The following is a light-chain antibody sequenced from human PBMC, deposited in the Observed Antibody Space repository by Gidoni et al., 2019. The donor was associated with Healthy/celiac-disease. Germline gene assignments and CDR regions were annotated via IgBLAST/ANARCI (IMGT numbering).Light chain of an antibody. Sequence: DLQMTQSPSSLSASVGDRVTITCRASQSISIYLNWYQQKPGKAPKLLIYAASSLQSGVPSRFSGSGSGTDFTLTISSLQPEDFETYYCQQSYSTPWTLGQGTKVEIK. J-gene: IGKJ1*01. CDR3: QQSYSTPWT. V-gene: IGKV1-39*01. CDR1: QSISIY. CDR2: AAS.